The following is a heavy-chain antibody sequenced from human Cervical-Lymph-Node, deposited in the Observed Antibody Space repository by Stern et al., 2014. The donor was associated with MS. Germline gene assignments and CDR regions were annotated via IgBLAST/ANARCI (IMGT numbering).Heavy chain of an antibody. CDR3: ARDSDLGNGGYGMDV. J-gene: IGHJ6*02. D-gene: IGHD2-8*01. CDR1: GGIFTDLA. CDR2: ISPVFGTA. Sequence: QVQLVESGAEVKRPGSSVKVSCKASGGIFTDLAISWVRQAPRQGIEWMGGISPVFGTATAAPKVQGRVTCTADESTSTVYMELSRLRSDDTAVYYCARDSDLGNGGYGMDVWGQGTTVTVSS. V-gene: IGHV1-69*01.